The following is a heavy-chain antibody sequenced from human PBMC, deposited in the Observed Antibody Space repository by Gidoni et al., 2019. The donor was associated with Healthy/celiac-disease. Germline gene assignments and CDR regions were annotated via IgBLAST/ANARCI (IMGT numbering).Heavy chain of an antibody. D-gene: IGHD5-18*01. CDR2: IKQDGSEK. Sequence: EVQLVESWGGLVQPGGSLRFSCVVSGFTFSSYWMTWVCQAPGKGLEWVAKIKQDGSEKYYVGCMKGRFTIARDNAKKARYLQRNRRRAEDTAMYYCARDRSRASAYSYGRFDDWGQGTLVTVSS. CDR1: GFTFSSYW. CDR3: ARDRSRASAYSYGRFDD. J-gene: IGHJ4*02. V-gene: IGHV3-7*01.